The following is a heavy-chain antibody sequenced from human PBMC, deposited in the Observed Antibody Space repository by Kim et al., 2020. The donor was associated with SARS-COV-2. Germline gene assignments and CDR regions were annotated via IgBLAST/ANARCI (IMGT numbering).Heavy chain of an antibody. CDR1: GYSFTSFW. CDR2: IYPGDSAT. D-gene: IGHD4-4*01. V-gene: IGHV5-51*01. CDR3: ARHFSMTTVITNSGTDY. J-gene: IGHJ4*02. Sequence: GESLKISCKGSGYSFTSFWIGWVRQMPGKGLEWMGIIYPGDSATRYNPSFQGQVTISADKSISTAYLQWSSLKASDTAMYYCARHFSMTTVITNSGTDYWGQGTLVTVSS.